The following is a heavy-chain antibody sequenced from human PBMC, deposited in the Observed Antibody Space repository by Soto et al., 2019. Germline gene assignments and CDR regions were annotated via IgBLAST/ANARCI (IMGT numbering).Heavy chain of an antibody. D-gene: IGHD3-3*01. V-gene: IGHV3-48*02. CDR1: GCTFSKFS. J-gene: IGHJ5*02. CDR2: ISGSGYTT. CDR3: ARGDDFSWFDP. Sequence: EVLLVESGGGLVQPGGSLRLSCVASGCTFSKFSMNWVRQAPGKGLEWLSHISGSGYTTYYADAVKGRFTISRDNSNNSLFLQMSSLRDEDTAVYYCARGDDFSWFDPWGQGILVTVSS.